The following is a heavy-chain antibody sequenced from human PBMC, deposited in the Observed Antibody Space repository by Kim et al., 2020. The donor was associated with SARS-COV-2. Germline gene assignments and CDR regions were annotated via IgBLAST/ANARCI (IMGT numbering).Heavy chain of an antibody. CDR1: GGSFSGYY. CDR2: INHSGST. D-gene: IGHD3-10*01. CDR3: ARGPRSTMVRGVIPRKHPFDY. V-gene: IGHV4-34*01. Sequence: SETLSRTCAVYGGSFSGYYWSWIRQPPGKGLEWIGEINHSGSTNYNPSLKSRVTISVDTSKNQFSLKLSSVTAAATAVYYCARGPRSTMVRGVIPRKHPFDYWGQGALVTVSS. J-gene: IGHJ4*02.